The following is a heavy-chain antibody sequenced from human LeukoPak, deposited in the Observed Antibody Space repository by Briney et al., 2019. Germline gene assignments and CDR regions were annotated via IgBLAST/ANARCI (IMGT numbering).Heavy chain of an antibody. D-gene: IGHD4-11*01. V-gene: IGHV3-21*01. J-gene: IGHJ4*02. CDR3: ARGGKLDYPFDH. CDR2: ISGSRDYK. Sequence: GGSLRLSCEASGFTFSRYSMNWIRQAPGKGLEWVSTISGSRDYKYYADSVKGRFTVSTDNAKNSLSLQKNSLRAEDTAVYYCARGGKLDYPFDHWGQGTLVTVSS. CDR1: GFTFSRYS.